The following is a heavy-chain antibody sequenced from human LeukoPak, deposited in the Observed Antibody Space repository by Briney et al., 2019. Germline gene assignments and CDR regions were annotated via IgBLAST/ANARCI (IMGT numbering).Heavy chain of an antibody. V-gene: IGHV4-31*03. CDR2: IHYNGTS. Sequence: SETLSLTCTVSGVSISSGGYFWTWVRQHPVKGLEWIGFIHYNGTSRFNPSLESRISMSVDTSRRQFSLKLKSVTVADAAIYYCAREVRDFDISTGCSDYRYFDLWGRGTRVTVSS. CDR3: AREVRDFDISTGCSDYRYFDL. D-gene: IGHD3-9*01. J-gene: IGHJ2*01. CDR1: GVSISSGGYF.